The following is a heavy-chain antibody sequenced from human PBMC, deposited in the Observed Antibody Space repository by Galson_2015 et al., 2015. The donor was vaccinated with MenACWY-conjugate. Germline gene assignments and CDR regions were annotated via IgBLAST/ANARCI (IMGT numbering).Heavy chain of an antibody. Sequence: SLRLSCAASGFIFSSYSMNWVRQAPGKGLEWVSSIDSSGSDIYYGDSVKGRFTISRDNAKNSVFLQMNSLRAGDTAVYYCTRGIGDYVDGSGDCWGQGTLVTVSS. CDR3: TRGIGDYVDGSGDC. D-gene: IGHD4-17*01. V-gene: IGHV3-21*01. CDR1: GFIFSSYS. CDR2: IDSSGSDI. J-gene: IGHJ4*02.